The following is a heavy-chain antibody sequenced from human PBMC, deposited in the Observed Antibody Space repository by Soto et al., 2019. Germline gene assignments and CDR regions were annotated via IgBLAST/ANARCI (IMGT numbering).Heavy chain of an antibody. Sequence: KAGGSLRLSCAASGFTFSSYSMNWVRQAPGKGLEWVSSISSSSSYIYYADSVKGRFTISRDNAKNSLYLQMNSLRAEDTAVYYCARDGGAAAGIYYGMDVWGQGTTVTVSS. CDR3: ARDGGAAAGIYYGMDV. J-gene: IGHJ6*02. D-gene: IGHD6-13*01. V-gene: IGHV3-21*01. CDR1: GFTFSSYS. CDR2: ISSSSSYI.